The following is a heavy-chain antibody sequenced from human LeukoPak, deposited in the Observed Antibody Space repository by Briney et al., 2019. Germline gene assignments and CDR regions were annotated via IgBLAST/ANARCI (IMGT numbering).Heavy chain of an antibody. D-gene: IGHD3-22*01. CDR1: GFTFSSYA. J-gene: IGHJ4*02. CDR3: AKLGPYYDSSGYYDYFDY. V-gene: IGHV3-30*04. Sequence: GGSLRLSCAASGFTFSSYAMHWVRQAPGKGLEWVAVISYDGSNKYYADSVKGRFTISRDNSKNTLYLQMNSLRAEDTAVYYCAKLGPYYDSSGYYDYFDYWGQGTLVTVSS. CDR2: ISYDGSNK.